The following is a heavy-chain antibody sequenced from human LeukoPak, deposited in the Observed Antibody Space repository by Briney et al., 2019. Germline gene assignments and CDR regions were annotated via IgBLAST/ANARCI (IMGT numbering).Heavy chain of an antibody. J-gene: IGHJ4*02. CDR1: GGTFSSYA. Sequence: SVKVSCKASGGTFSSYAISWGRQAPGQGLEWMGGIIPIFGTANYAQKFQGRVTITTDESTSTAYMELSSLRSEDTAVYYCARGIVSDFWSGYYTNPFDYWGQGTLVTVSS. D-gene: IGHD3-3*01. V-gene: IGHV1-69*05. CDR2: IIPIFGTA. CDR3: ARGIVSDFWSGYYTNPFDY.